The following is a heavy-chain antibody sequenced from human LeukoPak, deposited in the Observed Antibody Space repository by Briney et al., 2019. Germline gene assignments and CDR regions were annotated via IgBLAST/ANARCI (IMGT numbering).Heavy chain of an antibody. V-gene: IGHV1-2*02. CDR3: ARDRGGSASYYDLAY. CDR1: GYTFTGYY. Sequence: ASVKVSCKASGYTFTGYYIHWVRQAPGQGLEWMGWINPNSGDTNYAQKFQGRVTMARDTSISTAYMDLTRLRSDDTAVYYCARDRGGSASYYDLAYWGQGTLVTVSS. CDR2: INPNSGDT. D-gene: IGHD3-10*01. J-gene: IGHJ4*02.